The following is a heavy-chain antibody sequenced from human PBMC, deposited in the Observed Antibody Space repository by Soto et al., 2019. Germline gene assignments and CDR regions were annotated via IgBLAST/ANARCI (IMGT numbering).Heavy chain of an antibody. V-gene: IGHV5-51*01. CDR2: IYPGDSDT. J-gene: IGHJ5*02. CDR3: ARHESCSSTSCYEGDWFDP. D-gene: IGHD2-2*01. CDR1: GYSFTSYW. Sequence: RGESLKISCKGSGYSFTSYWIGWVRQMPGKGLEWMGIIYPGDSDTRYSPSFQGQVTISADKSISTAYLQWSSLKASDTAMYYCARHESCSSTSCYEGDWFDPWGQGTLVTVSS.